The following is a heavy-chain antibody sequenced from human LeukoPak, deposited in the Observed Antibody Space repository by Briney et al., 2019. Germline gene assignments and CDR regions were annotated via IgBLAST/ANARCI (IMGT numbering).Heavy chain of an antibody. V-gene: IGHV3-23*01. D-gene: IGHD4-11*01. CDR2: ISQGGETP. Sequence: GGSLRLPCAASGFIFTNYAMSWVRQAPGKGLEWVSTISQGGETPYYADSVKGGFTISRDNSKNALYLQISSLSAEDTAVYYCAKLVIPSHSKYFDPWGQGTLVTVSS. CDR3: AKLVIPSHSKYFDP. CDR1: GFIFTNYA. J-gene: IGHJ5*02.